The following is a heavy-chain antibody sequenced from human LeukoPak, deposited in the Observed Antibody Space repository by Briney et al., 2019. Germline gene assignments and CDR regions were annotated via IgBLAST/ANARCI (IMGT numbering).Heavy chain of an antibody. V-gene: IGHV4-59*05. CDR3: ARHPYFDWFALIGWFDP. CDR2: IYYSGST. CDR1: DDSVSSFY. D-gene: IGHD3-9*01. J-gene: IGHJ5*02. Sequence: SETLSLTCSVSDDSVSSFYWSWIRQTPGKRLEWIGSIYYSGSTYYNPSLKSRVTISVDTSKNQFSLKLSSVTAADTAVYYCARHPYFDWFALIGWFDPWGQGTLVTVSS.